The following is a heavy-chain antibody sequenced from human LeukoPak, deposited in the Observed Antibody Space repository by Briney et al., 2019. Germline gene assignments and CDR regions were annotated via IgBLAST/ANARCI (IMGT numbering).Heavy chain of an antibody. J-gene: IGHJ4*02. V-gene: IGHV7-4-1*02. CDR1: GYTFTSYA. Sequence: ASVKVSCKASGYTFTSYAMNWVRQAPGQGLEWMGWINTNTGNPTYAQGFTGRFVFSLDTSVSTAYLQISSLKAEDTAVYYCAREQHLRYYSSSCGYWGQGTLVTVSS. CDR3: AREQHLRYYSSSCGY. D-gene: IGHD6-13*01. CDR2: INTNTGNP.